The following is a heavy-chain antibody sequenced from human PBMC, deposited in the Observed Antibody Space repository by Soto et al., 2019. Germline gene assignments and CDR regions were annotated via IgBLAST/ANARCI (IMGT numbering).Heavy chain of an antibody. D-gene: IGHD6-13*01. CDR3: ARARQQLVRRYYYYGMDV. J-gene: IGHJ6*02. CDR1: GGSFSGYD. V-gene: IGHV4-34*01. CDR2: INHSGST. Sequence: SATLSVSCAVYGGSFSGYDWSWIRQPPGKGLEWIGEINHSGSTNYNPSLKSRVTISVDTSKNQFSLKLSSVTAADTAVYYCARARQQLVRRYYYYGMDVWGQGTTVTVSS.